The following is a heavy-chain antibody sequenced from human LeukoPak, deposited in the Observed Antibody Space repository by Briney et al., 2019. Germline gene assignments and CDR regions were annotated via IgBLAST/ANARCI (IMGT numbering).Heavy chain of an antibody. V-gene: IGHV3-15*01. CDR2: IKTKRDGGTT. D-gene: IGHD2-21*02. Sequence: PGGSLRLSCLGSGFNFNDAYMNWVRQAPGKGLEWVGRIKTKRDGGTTDDAAPANGRFTISRDDSKSTVFLQMNSLKTEDTAVYYCTARVVTTNEFWGQGTLVTVSS. CDR1: GFNFNDAY. J-gene: IGHJ4*02. CDR3: TARVVTTNEF.